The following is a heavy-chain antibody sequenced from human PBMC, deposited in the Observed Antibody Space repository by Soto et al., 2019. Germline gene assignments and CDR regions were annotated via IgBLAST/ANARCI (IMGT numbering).Heavy chain of an antibody. D-gene: IGHD6-6*01. CDR3: ARGSYSSSGYFDY. Sequence: PGGSLRLSCAASGFTFSSYSMHWVRQAPGKGLEWVSSISSTDTYIYYANSVRGRFTISRDNAKNSLYLQMNSLRAEDTAVYYCARGSYSSSGYFDYWGQGTLVTVS. CDR2: ISSTDTYI. J-gene: IGHJ4*02. V-gene: IGHV3-21*01. CDR1: GFTFSSYS.